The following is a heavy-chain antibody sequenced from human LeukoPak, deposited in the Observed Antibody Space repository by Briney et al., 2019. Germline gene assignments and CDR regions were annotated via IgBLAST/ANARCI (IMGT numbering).Heavy chain of an antibody. V-gene: IGHV4-61*02. CDR3: ARSLGYCSGGSCYLGGNS. Sequence: SETLSLTCTVSGGSISSSSYYWGWIRQPAGKGLEWIGRIYTSGSTNYNPSLKSRVTISVDTSKNQFSLKLSSVTAADTAVYYCARSLGYCSGGSCYLGGNSWGQGTLVTVSS. J-gene: IGHJ4*02. D-gene: IGHD2-15*01. CDR1: GGSISSSSYY. CDR2: IYTSGST.